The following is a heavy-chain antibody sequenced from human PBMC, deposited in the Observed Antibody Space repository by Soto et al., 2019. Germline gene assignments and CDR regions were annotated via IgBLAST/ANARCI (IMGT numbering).Heavy chain of an antibody. J-gene: IGHJ3*01. V-gene: IGHV1-2*04. CDR3: ARGSYDFWSGPSHDAFDL. D-gene: IGHD3-3*01. CDR2: INPNSGGT. CDR1: GYTFTGYY. Sequence: ASVKVSCKASGYTFTGYYMHWVRQAPGQGLEWVGWINPNSGGTNYAQKFQGWVTMTRDTSISTAYMELSRLRSDDTAVYYCARGSYDFWSGPSHDAFDLRVQGTIVTVSS.